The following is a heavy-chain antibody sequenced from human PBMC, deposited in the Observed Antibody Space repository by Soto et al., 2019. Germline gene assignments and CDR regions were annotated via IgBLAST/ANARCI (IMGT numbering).Heavy chain of an antibody. V-gene: IGHV4-61*01. Sequence: SETLSLTCTVSGGSVSSGNYHWSWIRQPPGRGLEWIGYIYYSGSTHYNPSLKSRVTISVDTSKNQFSLKLSSVTAADTAVYYCASALYCSGGSCSFDPWGQGTLVTVSS. CDR1: GGSVSSGNYH. D-gene: IGHD2-15*01. J-gene: IGHJ5*02. CDR2: IYYSGST. CDR3: ASALYCSGGSCSFDP.